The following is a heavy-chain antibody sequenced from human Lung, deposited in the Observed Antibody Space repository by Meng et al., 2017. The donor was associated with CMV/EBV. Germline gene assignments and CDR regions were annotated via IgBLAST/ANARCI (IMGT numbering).Heavy chain of an antibody. CDR1: GFAFNSDG. J-gene: IGHJ6*02. CDR2: IQYDGSNK. CDR3: AKDREQWWWGYYGMDI. Sequence: SXEASGFAFNSDGMHWVRQAPGKGLAWVAFIQYDGSNKYYADSVKGRFIISRDNSKNTLYVQMNSLRAEDTAVYYCAKDREQWWWGYYGMDIWGQGTTVXVSS. D-gene: IGHD2-15*01. V-gene: IGHV3-30*02.